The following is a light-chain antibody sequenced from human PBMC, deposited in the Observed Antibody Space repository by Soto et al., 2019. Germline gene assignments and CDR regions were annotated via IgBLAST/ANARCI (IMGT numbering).Light chain of an antibody. J-gene: IGLJ1*01. CDR3: CSYAGSYFYV. CDR1: SSDVGGYNY. Sequence: SALTQPRSVSGSPGQSVTISCTGTSSDVGGYNYVSWYQQHPGKATKLMIYDVSKRPSGVPDRFSGSKSGNTASLTISGLQAEDEADYYCCSYAGSYFYVFGSGTKVTVL. CDR2: DVS. V-gene: IGLV2-11*01.